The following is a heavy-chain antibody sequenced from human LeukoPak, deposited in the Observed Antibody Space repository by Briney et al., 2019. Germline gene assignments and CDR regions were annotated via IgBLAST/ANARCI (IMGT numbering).Heavy chain of an antibody. Sequence: AGGSPRLSFAAPRFTFISYAMSWGRQAPGKGLEWLSAISGSGVSTYYADSVKGRFTISRDNSRNTLYLQMNSLRADDTAVYYCAPPVGSGAYFDYWGQGTLVTVSS. CDR1: RFTFISYA. V-gene: IGHV3-23*01. J-gene: IGHJ4*02. CDR2: ISGSGVST. D-gene: IGHD3-10*01. CDR3: APPVGSGAYFDY.